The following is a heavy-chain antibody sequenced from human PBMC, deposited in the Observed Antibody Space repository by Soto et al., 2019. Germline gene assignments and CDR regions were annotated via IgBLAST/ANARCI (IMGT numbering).Heavy chain of an antibody. V-gene: IGHV3-30-3*01. J-gene: IGHJ4*02. CDR2: ISYDGSNK. D-gene: IGHD3-10*01. Sequence: GGSLRLSCAASGFTFSSYAMHWVRQAPGKGLEWVAVISYDGSNKYYADSVKGRFTISRDNSKNTLYLQMNSLRAEDTAVYYCARDDVYYGSGSYYKPDYWGQGTLVTVSS. CDR3: ARDDVYYGSGSYYKPDY. CDR1: GFTFSSYA.